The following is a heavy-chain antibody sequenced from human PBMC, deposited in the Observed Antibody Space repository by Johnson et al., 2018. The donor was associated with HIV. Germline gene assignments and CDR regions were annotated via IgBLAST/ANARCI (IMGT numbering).Heavy chain of an antibody. D-gene: IGHD5-18*01. J-gene: IGHJ3*02. Sequence: QVQLVESGGGVVQPGRSLRLSCAASRFTFSSHAMHWVRQAPGKGLEWVAVISYDGTKKNYADSVKGRFTISRDNSKNTLCLQMNSLRAGDTAVYYCSRLPTGYSRDGFDIWGQGTMVTVYS. V-gene: IGHV3-30*04. CDR1: RFTFSSHA. CDR2: ISYDGTKK. CDR3: SRLPTGYSRDGFDI.